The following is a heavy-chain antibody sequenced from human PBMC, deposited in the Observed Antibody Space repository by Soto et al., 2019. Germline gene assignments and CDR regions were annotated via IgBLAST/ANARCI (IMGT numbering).Heavy chain of an antibody. CDR3: AHSRPPRLLDH. D-gene: IGHD6-6*01. V-gene: IGHV2-5*02. Sequence: QITLKESGPTLVKPTQTLTLTCTFSGFSLSTSGVGVGWIRQPPGKALEWLALIYWDDDKRYSPSLNSRLTITKDTSKNQVVLTMTNMGPVDTATYYCAHSRPPRLLDHWGQGTLVTVSS. J-gene: IGHJ4*02. CDR2: IYWDDDK. CDR1: GFSLSTSGVG.